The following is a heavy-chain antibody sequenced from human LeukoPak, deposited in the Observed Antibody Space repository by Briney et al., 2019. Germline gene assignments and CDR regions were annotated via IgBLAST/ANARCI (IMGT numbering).Heavy chain of an antibody. V-gene: IGHV4-59*01. CDR1: GDSISSYY. J-gene: IGHJ5*02. Sequence: PSETLSLTCTVSGDSISSYYWSWLRQPPGKGLEWIGYIHHSGSTNYNPSLKSRVTISVDTSKNQFSLKLSSVTAADPAVYYCAGRYNWNDEGWFDPWGQGTLVTVSS. CDR3: AGRYNWNDEGWFDP. D-gene: IGHD1-1*01. CDR2: IHHSGST.